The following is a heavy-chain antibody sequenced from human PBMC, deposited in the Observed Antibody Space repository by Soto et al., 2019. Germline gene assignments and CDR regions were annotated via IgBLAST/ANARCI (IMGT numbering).Heavy chain of an antibody. V-gene: IGHV3-30*19. CDR3: ARAPSYYYDSSGYYLAAFDI. D-gene: IGHD3-22*01. CDR2: ISYDGSNK. J-gene: IGHJ3*02. CDR1: GFTFSSYG. Sequence: SLRLSCAASGFTFSSYGMHWVRQAPGKGLEWVAVISYDGSNKYYADSVKGRFTISRDNSKNTLYLQMNSLRAEDTAVYYCARAPSYYYDSSGYYLAAFDIWGQGTMVTVSS.